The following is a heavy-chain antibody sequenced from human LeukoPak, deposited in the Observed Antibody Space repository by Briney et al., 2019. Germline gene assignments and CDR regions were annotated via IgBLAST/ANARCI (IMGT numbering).Heavy chain of an antibody. CDR3: ASAYKMAIFDY. Sequence: GGSLRLSCAASGFTFSSYEMNWVRQAPGKGLEWVSYISSSGSTIYYADSVKGRFTISRDNAKNSLYLQMNSLRAEDTAVYYCASAYKMAIFDYWGHGTLVTASS. D-gene: IGHD3-16*01. V-gene: IGHV3-48*03. CDR1: GFTFSSYE. J-gene: IGHJ4*01. CDR2: ISSSGSTI.